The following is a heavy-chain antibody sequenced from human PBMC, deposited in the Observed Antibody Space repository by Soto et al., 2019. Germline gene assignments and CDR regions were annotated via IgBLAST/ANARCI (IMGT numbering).Heavy chain of an antibody. Sequence: EVQLLESGGGLVRPGGSLRLSCTPSGFSFSSYALSWVRQAPGKGLEWVSTISGSDGKTYYADSVKGRFSISRDTSKTTLYLEMTSLRVEDTAVYYCARWSFLDYWGQGTRVTVS. CDR1: GFSFSSYA. CDR3: ARWSFLDY. CDR2: ISGSDGKT. V-gene: IGHV3-23*01. D-gene: IGHD1-26*01. J-gene: IGHJ4*02.